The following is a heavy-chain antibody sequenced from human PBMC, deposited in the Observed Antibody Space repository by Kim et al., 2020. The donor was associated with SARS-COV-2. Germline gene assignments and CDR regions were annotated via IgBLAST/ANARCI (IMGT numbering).Heavy chain of an antibody. CDR3: ARSPPGAAAGHPFDY. D-gene: IGHD6-13*01. Sequence: GGSLRLSCAASGFTFSSYSMNWVRQAPGKGLEWVSSISSSSSYIYYADSVKGRFTISRDNAKNSLYLQMNSLRAEDTAVYYCARSPPGAAAGHPFDYWGQGTLVTVSS. CDR1: GFTFSSYS. V-gene: IGHV3-21*01. CDR2: ISSSSSYI. J-gene: IGHJ4*02.